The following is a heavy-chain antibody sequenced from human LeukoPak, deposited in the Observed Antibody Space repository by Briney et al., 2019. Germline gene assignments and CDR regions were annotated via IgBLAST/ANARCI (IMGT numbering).Heavy chain of an antibody. J-gene: IGHJ4*02. D-gene: IGHD3-10*01. CDR3: SRWELFENY. CDR1: GFTFSSYS. Sequence: GGSLGLSCVASGFTFSSYSMNWVRQAPGKGLEWVPSISSSGSHIYYADSVRGRFTISRDNAKNSLYLQMNSLKTEDTAVYFCSRWELFENYWGQGTLVTVSS. V-gene: IGHV3-21*03. CDR2: ISSSGSHI.